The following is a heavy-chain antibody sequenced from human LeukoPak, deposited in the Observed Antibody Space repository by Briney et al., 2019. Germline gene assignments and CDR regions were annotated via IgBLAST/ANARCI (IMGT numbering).Heavy chain of an antibody. Sequence: GASVKVSCKASGYTFTSYDINWVRQATGQGLEWMGWMNPNSGNTGYAQKFQGRVTMTRNTSISTAYMELSSLRSEDTAVHYCARGADSSGYFLNWGQGTLVTVSS. D-gene: IGHD3-22*01. V-gene: IGHV1-8*01. J-gene: IGHJ4*02. CDR3: ARGADSSGYFLN. CDR1: GYTFTSYD. CDR2: MNPNSGNT.